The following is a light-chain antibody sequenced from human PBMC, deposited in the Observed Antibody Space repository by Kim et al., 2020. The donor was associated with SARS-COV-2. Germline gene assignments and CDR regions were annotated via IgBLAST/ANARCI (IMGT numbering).Light chain of an antibody. Sequence: QSVLTQPPSASGTPGQSVTISCSGSSSNIGRNTVNWYQQLPGTAPKLLIYNNSQRPSGVPDRFSDSKSGTSASLAISGLQSDDEADYYCAAWDDSLSGYVFGTGTKVTVL. CDR2: NNS. V-gene: IGLV1-44*01. CDR3: AAWDDSLSGYV. J-gene: IGLJ1*01. CDR1: SSNIGRNT.